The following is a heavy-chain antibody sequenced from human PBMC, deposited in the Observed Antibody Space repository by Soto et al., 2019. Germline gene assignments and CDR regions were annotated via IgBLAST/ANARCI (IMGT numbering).Heavy chain of an antibody. V-gene: IGHV3-49*04. D-gene: IGHD3-10*01. CDR1: GFTCGDYA. CDR2: IRSKGSGGTS. J-gene: IGHJ3*01. CDR3: TRDQPITP. Sequence: GWSLRLSCRASGFTCGDYAMSLVRQAPGKGLEWVGFIRSKGSGGTSEYAASVKGRLTFSRDDSKSIAYLQMNSLKIEDTAVYYCTRDQPITPWGQGTMVTVSS.